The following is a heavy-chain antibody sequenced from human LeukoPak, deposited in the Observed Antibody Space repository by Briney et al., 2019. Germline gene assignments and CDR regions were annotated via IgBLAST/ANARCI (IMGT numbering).Heavy chain of an antibody. Sequence: GGSLRLSCAASGFTFSSYGMHWVRQAPGKGLEWVAFIRYDGSNKYYADPVKGRFTISRDNSKNTLYLQMNSLRAEDTAVYYCAKDLGSGPLFDYWGQGTLVTVSS. V-gene: IGHV3-30*02. J-gene: IGHJ4*02. CDR1: GFTFSSYG. D-gene: IGHD3-10*01. CDR2: IRYDGSNK. CDR3: AKDLGSGPLFDY.